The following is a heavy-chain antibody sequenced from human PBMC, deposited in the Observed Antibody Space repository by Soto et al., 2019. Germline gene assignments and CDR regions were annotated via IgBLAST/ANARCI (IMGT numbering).Heavy chain of an antibody. J-gene: IGHJ4*02. V-gene: IGHV4-59*01. D-gene: IGHD6-19*01. Sequence: QVQLQESGPGLVKPSETLSLTCTVSGGSISSYYWSWIRQPPGKGLEWIGYIYYSGSTNYNPSLKSRVTISVDTSKNQFSLKLSSVTAADTAVYYCARGSSLDYWGRGTLVTVSS. CDR1: GGSISSYY. CDR3: ARGSSLDY. CDR2: IYYSGST.